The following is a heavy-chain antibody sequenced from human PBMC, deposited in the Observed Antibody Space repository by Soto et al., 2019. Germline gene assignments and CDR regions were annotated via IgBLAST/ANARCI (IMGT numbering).Heavy chain of an antibody. CDR3: AKGDYYDSSGYPDY. CDR1: GFTFSSYG. V-gene: IGHV3-30*18. J-gene: IGHJ4*02. CDR2: ISYDGSNK. D-gene: IGHD3-22*01. Sequence: GGSLRLSCSASGFTFSSYGMHWVRQAPGKGLEWVAVISYDGSNKYYADSVKGRFTISRDNSKNTLYLQMNSLRAEDTAVYYCAKGDYYDSSGYPDYWGQGTLVTVSS.